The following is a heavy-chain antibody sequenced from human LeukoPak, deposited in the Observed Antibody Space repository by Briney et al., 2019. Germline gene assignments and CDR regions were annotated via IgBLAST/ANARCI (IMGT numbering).Heavy chain of an antibody. CDR2: IIPIFGTA. J-gene: IGHJ6*03. D-gene: IGHD2-2*02. Sequence: SVKVSCKASGYTFTGYYMHWVRQAPGQGLEWMGGIIPIFGTANYAQKFQGRVTITADESTSTAYMELSSLRSEDTAVYYCGVVPAAIWADYYYYMDVWGKGTTVTVSS. V-gene: IGHV1-69*13. CDR3: GVVPAAIWADYYYYMDV. CDR1: GYTFTGYY.